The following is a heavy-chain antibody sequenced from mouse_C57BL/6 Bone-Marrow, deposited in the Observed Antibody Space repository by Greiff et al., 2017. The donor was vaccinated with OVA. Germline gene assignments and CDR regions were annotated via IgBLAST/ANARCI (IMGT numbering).Heavy chain of an antibody. J-gene: IGHJ1*03. V-gene: IGHV1-55*01. CDR2: IYPGSGST. CDR3: ARGRDSDWYFDV. CDR1: GYTFTSYW. Sequence: VKLQQSGAELVKPGASVKMSCKASGYTFTSYWITWVKQRPGQGLEWIGDIYPGSGSTNYNEKFKSKATLTVDTSSSTAYMQLSSLTSEDSAVYYCARGRDSDWYFDVWGTGTTVTVSS.